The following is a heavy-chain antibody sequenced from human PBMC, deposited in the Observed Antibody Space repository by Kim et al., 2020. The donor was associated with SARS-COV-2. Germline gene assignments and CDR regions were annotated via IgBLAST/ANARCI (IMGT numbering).Heavy chain of an antibody. CDR3: ARVNYYDSSGYARRTDAFDI. Sequence: ASVKVSCKASGYTFTSYGISWVRQAPGQGLEWMGWISAYNGNTNYAQKLQGRVTMTTDTSTSTAYMELRSLRSDDTAVYYCARVNYYDSSGYARRTDAFDIWGQGTMVTVSS. V-gene: IGHV1-18*04. J-gene: IGHJ3*02. CDR1: GYTFTSYG. D-gene: IGHD3-22*01. CDR2: ISAYNGNT.